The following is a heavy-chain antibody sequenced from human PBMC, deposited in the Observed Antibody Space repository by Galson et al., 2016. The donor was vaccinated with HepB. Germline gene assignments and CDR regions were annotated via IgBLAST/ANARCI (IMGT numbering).Heavy chain of an antibody. Sequence: SLRLSCAASGFTFMRDVMSWVRQAPGKGLEWVSAINDYGGSTYYADSVKGRFTISRENSKNTLYLQRNSLRAEDTAVYYCAKDVAVAGHGEYFDYWGQGTLVTVSS. CDR2: INDYGGST. CDR3: AKDVAVAGHGEYFDY. CDR1: GFTFMRDV. D-gene: IGHD6-19*01. V-gene: IGHV3-23*01. J-gene: IGHJ4*02.